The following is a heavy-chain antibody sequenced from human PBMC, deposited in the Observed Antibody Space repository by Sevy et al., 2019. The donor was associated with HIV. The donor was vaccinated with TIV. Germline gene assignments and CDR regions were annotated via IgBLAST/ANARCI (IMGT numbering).Heavy chain of an antibody. D-gene: IGHD6-19*01. J-gene: IGHJ4*02. Sequence: SETLSLTCTVSGGSISSYYWSWIRQPPGKGLEWFGYIYYSGSTNYNPSLKSRVTISVDTSKNQFSLKLSSVTAADTAVYYCARSRMAVAGYYFDYWGQGTLVTVSS. CDR3: ARSRMAVAGYYFDY. CDR2: IYYSGST. CDR1: GGSISSYY. V-gene: IGHV4-59*01.